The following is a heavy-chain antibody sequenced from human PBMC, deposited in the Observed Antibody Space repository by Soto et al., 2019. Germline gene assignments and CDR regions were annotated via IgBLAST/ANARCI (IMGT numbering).Heavy chain of an antibody. CDR3: ASRSSGWYFDY. V-gene: IGHV3-23*01. J-gene: IGHJ4*02. Sequence: EVQLLESGGGLVQPGGSLRLSCAASGFTFSSYAMNWVRQAPGKGLEWVSVISGSGGSTYYADSVKGRFTISRDNSKNTLYLQMNSLRGEDTDVYYCASRSSGWYFDYWGQGTLVTVSS. CDR1: GFTFSSYA. CDR2: ISGSGGST. D-gene: IGHD6-19*01.